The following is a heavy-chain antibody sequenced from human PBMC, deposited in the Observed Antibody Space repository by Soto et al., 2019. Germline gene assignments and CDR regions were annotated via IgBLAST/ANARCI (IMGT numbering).Heavy chain of an antibody. Sequence: GASVKVSCKASGDTSNFYTINWVRQAPGLGLEWMGRFKPILSFSNSALKFQGRVTLTADKSTSTAYIVPSSPRSQDTAAYYLAASPSFGQNYYYGVMDVWGQGTTVPVSS. D-gene: IGHD3-10*01. CDR3: AASPSFGQNYYYGVMDV. CDR1: GDTSNFYT. V-gene: IGHV1-69*02. J-gene: IGHJ6*02. CDR2: FKPILSFS.